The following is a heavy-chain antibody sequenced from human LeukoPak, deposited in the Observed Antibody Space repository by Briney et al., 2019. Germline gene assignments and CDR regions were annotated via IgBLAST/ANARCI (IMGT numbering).Heavy chain of an antibody. CDR2: IYYSGST. D-gene: IGHD4-17*01. Sequence: SETLSLTCTGSGGSISSYYWSWIRQPPGKGLEWIGYIYYSGSTNYNPSLKSRVTISVDTSKNQFSLKLSSVTAADTAVYYCARVVGKNGDYDWFDPWGQGTLVTVSS. V-gene: IGHV4-59*01. CDR1: GGSISSYY. J-gene: IGHJ5*02. CDR3: ARVVGKNGDYDWFDP.